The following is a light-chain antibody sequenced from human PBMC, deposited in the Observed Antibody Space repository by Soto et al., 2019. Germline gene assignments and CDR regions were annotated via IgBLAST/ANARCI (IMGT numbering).Light chain of an antibody. CDR2: GAS. CDR3: QQRSSWPIT. CDR1: QSVSSCY. Sequence: EIVLTQSPGTLSLSPGERATLSCRASQSVSSCYLAWYQQKPGQAPRLLIYGASSRATGIPDRFSGSGSGADFTLTISSLEPEDFAVYYCQQRSSWPITFGQGTRLEI. V-gene: IGKV3D-20*02. J-gene: IGKJ5*01.